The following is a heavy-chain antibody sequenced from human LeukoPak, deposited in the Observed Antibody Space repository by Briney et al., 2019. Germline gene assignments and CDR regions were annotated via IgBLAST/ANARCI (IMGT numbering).Heavy chain of an antibody. CDR3: AGAPGYDYVWGSYRYTHDYFDY. CDR2: IYYSGST. Sequence: SETLSLTCTVSGGSISSGGYYWSWIRQHPGKGLEWIGYIYYSGSTYYNPSLKSRVTISVDTSKNQFSLKLSSVTAADTAVYYCAGAPGYDYVWGSYRYTHDYFDYWGQGTLVTVSS. J-gene: IGHJ4*02. D-gene: IGHD3-16*02. V-gene: IGHV4-31*03. CDR1: GGSISSGGYY.